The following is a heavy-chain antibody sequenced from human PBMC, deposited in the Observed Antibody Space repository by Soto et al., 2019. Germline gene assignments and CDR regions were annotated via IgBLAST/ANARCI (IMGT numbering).Heavy chain of an antibody. CDR3: ARDMGIKGTPGCVFDY. D-gene: IGHD7-27*01. CDR2: ISSSGSTI. V-gene: IGHV3-48*03. J-gene: IGHJ4*02. CDR1: GFTFSSYE. Sequence: EVQLVESGGGLVQPGGSLRLSCAASGFTFSSYEMNWVRQAPGKGLEWVSYISSSGSTIYYADSVKGRFTISRDNAKNSLYLQMNSLRAEDTAMYYCARDMGIKGTPGCVFDYWGQGTLVTVSS.